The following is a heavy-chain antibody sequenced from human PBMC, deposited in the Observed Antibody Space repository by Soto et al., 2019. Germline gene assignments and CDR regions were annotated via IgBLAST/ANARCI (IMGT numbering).Heavy chain of an antibody. J-gene: IGHJ6*02. V-gene: IGHV4-31*01. D-gene: IGHD6-13*01. CDR1: GGSISSGGYY. Sequence: QVQLQESGPGLVKPSQTLSLTCTVSGGSISSGGYYWSWIRQHPGKGLEWIGYIYYSGSTYYNPSLKSLVTIAVDTSKNQFALKLRSVTAADTAGYYCARGVAAAGIYYYYGMDVWGQGTTVTVSS. CDR3: ARGVAAAGIYYYYGMDV. CDR2: IYYSGST.